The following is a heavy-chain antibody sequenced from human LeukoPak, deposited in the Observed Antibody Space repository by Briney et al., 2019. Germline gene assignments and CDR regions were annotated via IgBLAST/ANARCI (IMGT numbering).Heavy chain of an antibody. CDR2: ISGSGGST. Sequence: GSLRLSCAASGFTFTSYWMHWVRQAPGKGLEWVSAISGSGGSTYYADSVKGRFTISRDNTNNTLYLQMNSLRAEDTAVYYCTRGATNTRALDYWGQGTLVTVSS. V-gene: IGHV3-74*01. CDR1: GFTFTSYW. D-gene: IGHD1/OR15-1a*01. J-gene: IGHJ4*02. CDR3: TRGATNTRALDY.